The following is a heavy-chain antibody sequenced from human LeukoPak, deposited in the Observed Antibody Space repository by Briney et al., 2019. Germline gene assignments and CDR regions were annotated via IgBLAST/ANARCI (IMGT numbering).Heavy chain of an antibody. CDR1: GGSVSSGGYY. Sequence: SETLSLTCTVSGGSVSSGGYYWSWIRQHPGKGLEWIGYIYYSGSTYYNPSLKSRVTTSVDTSKNQFSLKLSSVTAADTAVYYCARDGGGYCSSTSCNWFDPWGQGTLVTVSS. V-gene: IGHV4-31*03. CDR3: ARDGGGYCSSTSCNWFDP. J-gene: IGHJ5*02. CDR2: IYYSGST. D-gene: IGHD2-2*01.